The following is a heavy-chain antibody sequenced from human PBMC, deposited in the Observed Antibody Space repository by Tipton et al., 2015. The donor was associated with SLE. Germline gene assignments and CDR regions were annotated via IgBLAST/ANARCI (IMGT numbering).Heavy chain of an antibody. D-gene: IGHD1-26*01. J-gene: IGHJ4*02. CDR2: VYYDGST. Sequence: PGLVKPSETLSLICSVSGGSISTPSRYWGWIRQPPGKGLEYVGSVYYDGSTYYNPSLKSRVTMSMDTSENQFSLMLNSVAAADTAVYYCARHHGGSSLFDYWGQGTLVTVSS. V-gene: IGHV4-39*01. CDR3: ARHHGGSSLFDY. CDR1: GGSISTPSRY.